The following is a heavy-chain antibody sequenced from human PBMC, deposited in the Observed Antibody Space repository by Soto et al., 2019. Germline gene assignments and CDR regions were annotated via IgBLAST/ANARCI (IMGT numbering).Heavy chain of an antibody. J-gene: IGHJ6*02. D-gene: IGHD2-15*01. V-gene: IGHV4-30-2*05. Sequence: SETLSPTCAVSGGSISSGGYSWSWIRQAPGKGLEWIGYMYYSVITYYNPSLKSRVTISVDTSKNQFSLKLSSVTAAETDVYYCDRDKTRHSGYYYYAMDVGGQGTMVTVSS. CDR2: MYYSVIT. CDR3: DRDKTRHSGYYYYAMDV. CDR1: GGSISSGGYS.